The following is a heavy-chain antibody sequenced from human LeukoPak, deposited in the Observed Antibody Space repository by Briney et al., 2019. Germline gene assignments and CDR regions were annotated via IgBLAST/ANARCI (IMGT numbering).Heavy chain of an antibody. CDR2: ISGSGGST. Sequence: GRSLRLSCAASGFTFSSYAMSWVRQAPGKGLGWVSAISGSGGSTYYADSVKGRFTISRDNSKNTLYLQMNSLRAEDTAVYYCAKDLGLSVSDFDYWGQGTLVTVSS. D-gene: IGHD3-16*01. CDR3: AKDLGLSVSDFDY. V-gene: IGHV3-23*01. J-gene: IGHJ4*02. CDR1: GFTFSSYA.